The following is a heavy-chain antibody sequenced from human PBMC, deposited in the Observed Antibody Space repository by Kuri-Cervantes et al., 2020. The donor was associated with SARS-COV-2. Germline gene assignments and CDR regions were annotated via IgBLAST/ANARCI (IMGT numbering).Heavy chain of an antibody. CDR2: IIPIFGIA. D-gene: IGHD2-15*01. V-gene: IGHV1-69*10. CDR3: ARPYCSGGSCYSGGWFDP. CDR1: GGTFSSYA. Sequence: SVKVSCKASGGTFSSYAISWVRQAPGQGLEWMGGIIPIFGIANYAQKFQGRVTMTTDTSTSTAYMELSSLRSEDTAVYYCARPYCSGGSCYSGGWFDPWGQGTLVTVSS. J-gene: IGHJ5*02.